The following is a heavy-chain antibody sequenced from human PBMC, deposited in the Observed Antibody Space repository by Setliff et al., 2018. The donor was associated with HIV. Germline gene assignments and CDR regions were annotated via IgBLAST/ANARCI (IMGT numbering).Heavy chain of an antibody. V-gene: IGHV1-18*01. D-gene: IGHD3-22*01. CDR2: ISAYNGNT. J-gene: IGHJ1*01. CDR1: GYTFTGYA. Sequence: VASVKVSCKASGYTFTGYAISWVRQAPGQGLEWLGWISAYNGNTNYAQKFQGRVSMTIDTSTSTAYMGLRSLRPDDTAVYFCARDPSSGIYYDSSGQYFQNWGQGTLVTVSS. CDR3: ARDPSSGIYYDSSGQYFQN.